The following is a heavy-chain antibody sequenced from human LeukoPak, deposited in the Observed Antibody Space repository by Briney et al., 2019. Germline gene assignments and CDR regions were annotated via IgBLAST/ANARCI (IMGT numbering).Heavy chain of an antibody. Sequence: SETLSLTCAVYGGSFSGYYWSWIRQPPGKGLEWIGEINHSGSTNYNPSLKSRVTISVDTSKNQFSLKLSSVTAADTAVYYCARGTPVEMATNQDAFDIWGQGTMVTVSS. CDR3: ARGTPVEMATNQDAFDI. V-gene: IGHV4-34*01. J-gene: IGHJ3*02. CDR1: GGSFSGYY. D-gene: IGHD4-4*01. CDR2: INHSGST.